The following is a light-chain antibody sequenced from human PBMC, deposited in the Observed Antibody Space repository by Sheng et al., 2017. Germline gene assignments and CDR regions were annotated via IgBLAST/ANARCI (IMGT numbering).Light chain of an antibody. J-gene: IGLJ2*01. V-gene: IGLV2-8*01. Sequence: QSALTQPPSASGSPGQSVTISCTGSSSDVGGYNYVSWYQQHPGKAPKLMIYEVTKRPSGVPDRFSGSKSCNTASLTVSGLQAEDEADYYCSSYAGGNISFGGGTKLTVL. CDR3: SSYAGGNIS. CDR2: EVT. CDR1: SSDVGGYNY.